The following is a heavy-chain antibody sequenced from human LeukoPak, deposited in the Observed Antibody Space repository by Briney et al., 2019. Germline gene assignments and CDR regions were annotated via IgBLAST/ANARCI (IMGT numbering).Heavy chain of an antibody. Sequence: PSETLSLTCAVYGGSFSDYYWSWVRQPPGKGLEWIGEINQSGGTSYNPSLKSRVTISVDTSKNQFSLKLSSVTAADTAVYYCARAITGKGGYFDLWGRGTLVTVSS. V-gene: IGHV4-34*01. D-gene: IGHD1-20*01. J-gene: IGHJ2*01. CDR2: INQSGGT. CDR1: GGSFSDYY. CDR3: ARAITGKGGYFDL.